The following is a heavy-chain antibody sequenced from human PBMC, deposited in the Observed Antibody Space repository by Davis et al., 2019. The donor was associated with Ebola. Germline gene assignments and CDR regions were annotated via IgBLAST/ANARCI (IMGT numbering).Heavy chain of an antibody. J-gene: IGHJ4*02. D-gene: IGHD6-25*01. CDR1: GFSFSSFDDYA. CDR2: ISGRGDKT. V-gene: IGHV3-23*01. Sequence: GESLKISCAASGFSFSSFDDYAMSWVRQAPGKGLEWVSSISGRGDKTYYADSVKGRFTISRDNSKNTLSLHMQSLRAEDTAVYFCAKDLTVGYCSGGKCLILDDWGQGAQVTVSS. CDR3: AKDLTVGYCSGGKCLILDD.